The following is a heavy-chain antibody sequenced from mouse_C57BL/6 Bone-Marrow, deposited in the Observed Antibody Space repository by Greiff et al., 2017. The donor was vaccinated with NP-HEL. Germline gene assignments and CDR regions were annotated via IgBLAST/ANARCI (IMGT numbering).Heavy chain of an antibody. Sequence: EVKLVESGPGLVKPSQSLSLTCSVTGYSITSGYYWNWIRQFPGNKLEWMGYISYDGSNNYNPSLKNRISITRDTSKNQFFLKLNSVTTEDTATYYCARVFYYYGSSPYYFDYWGQGTTLTVSS. CDR2: ISYDGSN. D-gene: IGHD1-1*01. V-gene: IGHV3-6*01. CDR1: GYSITSGYY. J-gene: IGHJ2*01. CDR3: ARVFYYYGSSPYYFDY.